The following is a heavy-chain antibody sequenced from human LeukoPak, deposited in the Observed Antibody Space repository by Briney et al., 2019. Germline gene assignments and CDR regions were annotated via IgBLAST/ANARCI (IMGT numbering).Heavy chain of an antibody. J-gene: IGHJ4*02. D-gene: IGHD5-24*01. CDR3: TTVERWLLSSSPY. V-gene: IGHV3-15*01. Sequence: GGSLRLSCAASGFTFSNAWMSWIRQAPEKGLEWVGRIKTKTDGGTTDYAAPVKGRFTISRDDSKNTLYLQMNSLITEDTAVYYCTTVERWLLSSSPYWGQGTLVTVSS. CDR1: GFTFSNAW. CDR2: IKTKTDGGTT.